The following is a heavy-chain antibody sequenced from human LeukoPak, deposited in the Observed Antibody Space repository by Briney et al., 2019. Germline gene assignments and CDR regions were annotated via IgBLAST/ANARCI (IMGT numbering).Heavy chain of an antibody. V-gene: IGHV1-3*01. Sequence: GASVKVSCKASGYTFTSYAMHWVRQAPGQRLEWMGWINAGNGNTKYSQKFQGRVTITRDTSASTAYVELSSLRSEDTAVYYCARDGLAVAGIYYYYYGMDVWGQGTTVTVSS. CDR3: ARDGLAVAGIYYYYYGMDV. J-gene: IGHJ6*02. D-gene: IGHD6-19*01. CDR1: GYTFTSYA. CDR2: INAGNGNT.